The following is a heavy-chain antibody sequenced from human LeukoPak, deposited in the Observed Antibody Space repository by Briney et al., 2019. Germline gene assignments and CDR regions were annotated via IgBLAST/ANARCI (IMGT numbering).Heavy chain of an antibody. Sequence: GASVKVSCKASGYTFSSYGISWVRQAPGQGLEWMGWISAYNGNTNYAQKFQGRVTMTTDASTSTVYMELRSLRSDDTAMYYCARQLSGSGYYAAYWGQGTLVIVSS. D-gene: IGHD3-22*01. V-gene: IGHV1-18*01. CDR2: ISAYNGNT. CDR1: GYTFSSYG. J-gene: IGHJ4*02. CDR3: ARQLSGSGYYAAY.